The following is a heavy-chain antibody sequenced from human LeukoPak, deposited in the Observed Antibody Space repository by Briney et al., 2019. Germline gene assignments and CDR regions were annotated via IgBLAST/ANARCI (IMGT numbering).Heavy chain of an antibody. CDR2: ITGSIGTT. D-gene: IGHD3-10*02. Sequence: GGSLRLSCAASGFTFNIYAMSWVRGAPRKGLEWVSSITGSIGTTYYADSVTGRCTISRDNSKNTLYLQMNSLRAEDTAVYYCAKGVLGYSVPFLDCWGQGVLVTVSS. CDR3: AKGVLGYSVPFLDC. V-gene: IGHV3-23*01. CDR1: GFTFNIYA. J-gene: IGHJ4*02.